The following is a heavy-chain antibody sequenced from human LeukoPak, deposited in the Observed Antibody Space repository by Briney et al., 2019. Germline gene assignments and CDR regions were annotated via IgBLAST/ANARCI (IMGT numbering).Heavy chain of an antibody. J-gene: IGHJ4*02. CDR2: IKSKTDGGTT. CDR1: GFTFSNAW. V-gene: IGHV3-15*01. Sequence: GGSLRLSCAASGFTFSNAWMSWVRQAPGKGLEWVGRIKSKTDGGTTDYAAPVKGRFTISRDDSKNTLYLQMNSLKTEDTAVYYCITYSSGWYVGDYWGQGTLVTVSS. D-gene: IGHD6-19*01. CDR3: ITYSSGWYVGDY.